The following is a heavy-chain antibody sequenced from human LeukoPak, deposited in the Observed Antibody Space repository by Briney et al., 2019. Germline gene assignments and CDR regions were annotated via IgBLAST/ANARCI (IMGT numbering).Heavy chain of an antibody. CDR1: GFTFSSYA. Sequence: GGSLRLSCAASGFTFSSYAMSWVRQAPGKGLERVSVICANDGNTYYADAVKGRFTISRDNSKDTLYLQMDSLRAEDTAVYYCAKGSGSSCYSPCDYWGQGILVTVSS. D-gene: IGHD2-15*01. V-gene: IGHV3-23*01. CDR2: ICANDGNT. J-gene: IGHJ4*02. CDR3: AKGSGSSCYSPCDY.